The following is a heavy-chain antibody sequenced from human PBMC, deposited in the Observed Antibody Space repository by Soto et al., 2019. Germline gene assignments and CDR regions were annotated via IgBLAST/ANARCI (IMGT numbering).Heavy chain of an antibody. J-gene: IGHJ4*02. CDR2: IWYDGSNK. CDR3: AREHSTYCSGGSCSFDY. V-gene: IGHV3-33*01. D-gene: IGHD2-15*01. CDR1: GFTFSSYG. Sequence: GGSLRLSCAASGFTFSSYGMHWVRQAPGKGLEWVAVIWYDGSNKYYADSVKGRFTISRDNSKNTLYLQMNSLRAEDTAVYYCAREHSTYCSGGSCSFDYWGQGTLVTVSS.